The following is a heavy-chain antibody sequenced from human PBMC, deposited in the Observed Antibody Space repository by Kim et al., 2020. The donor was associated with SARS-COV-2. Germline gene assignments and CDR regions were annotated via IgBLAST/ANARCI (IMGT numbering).Heavy chain of an antibody. CDR1: GLIFRNYG. J-gene: IGHJ5*02. D-gene: IGHD2-2*01. CDR2: ISYDGKSQ. CDR3: AKAPIAVVPGGKMWLDP. V-gene: IGHV3-30*18. Sequence: GGSLRLSCAASGLIFRNYGMHWVRQAPGKGLEWVADISYDGKSQYYGDSVEGRFTISRDNSKNTLYLQMNSLRLEDTAVYYCAKAPIAVVPGGKMWLDPWGQGTLVTVSS.